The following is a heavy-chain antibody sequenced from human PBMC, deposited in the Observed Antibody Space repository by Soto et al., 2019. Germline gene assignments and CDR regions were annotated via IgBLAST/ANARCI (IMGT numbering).Heavy chain of an antibody. CDR3: AKDLEVGSGTRWGSFGH. CDR1: GFTFSSYG. J-gene: IGHJ4*02. D-gene: IGHD3-10*01. Sequence: QVQLVESGGGVVQPGRSLRLSCVVSGFTFSSYGMHWVRQAPGKGLEWVAVISYDEVNKYYVDSVKGRFTISRDNSKNTLYLQMSSLRAEDTAVYYCAKDLEVGSGTRWGSFGHWGQGTLVTVSS. CDR2: ISYDEVNK. V-gene: IGHV3-30*18.